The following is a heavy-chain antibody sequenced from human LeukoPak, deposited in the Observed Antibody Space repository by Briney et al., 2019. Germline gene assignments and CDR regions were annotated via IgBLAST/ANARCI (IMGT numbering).Heavy chain of an antibody. J-gene: IGHJ6*03. CDR2: IYSSGST. CDR3: ARHFSSYYYYMDV. CDR1: GGSISSYY. V-gene: IGHV4-59*05. D-gene: IGHD3-3*02. Sequence: PSETLSLTCTVSGGSISSYYWSWIRQPPGKGLEWIGSIYSSGSTYYNPSLKSRVTISVDTSKNQFSLKLSSVTAADTAVYYCARHFSSYYYYMDVWGKGTTVTVSS.